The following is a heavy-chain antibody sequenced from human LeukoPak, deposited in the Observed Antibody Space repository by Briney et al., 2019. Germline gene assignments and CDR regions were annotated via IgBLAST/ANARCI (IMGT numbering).Heavy chain of an antibody. CDR1: GFTFSSYS. CDR3: ASQWLDDY. Sequence: GGSLRLSCAASGFTFSSYSMNWVRQAPGKGLEWVSYISSSSSTIYYADSVKGRFTISRDNAKNSLYLQMNSLRAEDTAVYYCASQWLDDYWGQGTLVTVSS. CDR2: ISSSSSTI. V-gene: IGHV3-48*04. J-gene: IGHJ4*02. D-gene: IGHD6-19*01.